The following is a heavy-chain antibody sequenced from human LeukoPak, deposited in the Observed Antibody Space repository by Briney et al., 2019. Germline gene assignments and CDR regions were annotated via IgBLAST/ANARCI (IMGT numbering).Heavy chain of an antibody. V-gene: IGHV4-34*01. CDR3: ARGGNIVVVPAAMGYYDILTGYYTSYFDY. CDR1: GGSFSGYY. CDR2: INHSGST. D-gene: IGHD3-9*01. J-gene: IGHJ4*02. Sequence: SETLSLTCAVYGGSFSGYYWSWIRQPPGKGLAWIGEINHSGSTNYNPSLKSRVTISVDTSKNQFSLKLSSVTAADTAVYYCARGGNIVVVPAAMGYYDILTGYYTSYFDYWGQGTLVTVSS.